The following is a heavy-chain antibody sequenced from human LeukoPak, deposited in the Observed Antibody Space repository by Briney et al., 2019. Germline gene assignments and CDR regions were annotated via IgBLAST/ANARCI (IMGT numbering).Heavy chain of an antibody. J-gene: IGHJ5*02. Sequence: GGSLRLFCAASGRTFSSYAMHWVRQAPGKGLEYVSASSSNGGSTYYANSVKGRFTISRDNSKNTLYLQMGSLRAEDMAVYYCARGCSGGSCYFPYNWFDPWGQGTLVTVSS. CDR1: GRTFSSYA. CDR3: ARGCSGGSCYFPYNWFDP. V-gene: IGHV3-64*01. CDR2: SSSNGGST. D-gene: IGHD2-15*01.